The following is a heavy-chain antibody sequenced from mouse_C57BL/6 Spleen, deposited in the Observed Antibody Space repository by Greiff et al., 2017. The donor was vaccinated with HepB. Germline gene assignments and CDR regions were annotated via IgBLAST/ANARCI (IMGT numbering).Heavy chain of an antibody. CDR1: GYTFTSYT. Sequence: VQLQQSGAELARPGASVKMSCKASGYTFTSYTMHWVKQRPGQGLEWIGYINPSSGYTKYNQKFKDKATLTADKSSSTAYMQLRSLTSEDSAVYYCARWDYYGSSLFAYWGQGTLVTVSA. CDR2: INPSSGYT. CDR3: ARWDYYGSSLFAY. D-gene: IGHD1-1*01. J-gene: IGHJ3*01. V-gene: IGHV1-4*01.